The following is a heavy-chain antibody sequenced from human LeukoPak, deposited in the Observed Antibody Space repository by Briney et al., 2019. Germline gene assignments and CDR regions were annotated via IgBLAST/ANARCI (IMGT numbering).Heavy chain of an antibody. Sequence: GGSLRLSCAASGFIFSTYSMNWVRQAPGKGLEWVSSISSSTNYIYYADSVRGRFTISRDNAKNSLYLQMNSLRAEDTAVYYCAKDAAKGLYTIIRGVVDYWGQGTLVTVSS. CDR1: GFIFSTYS. J-gene: IGHJ4*02. CDR3: AKDAAKGLYTIIRGVVDY. V-gene: IGHV3-21*01. D-gene: IGHD3-10*01. CDR2: ISSSTNYI.